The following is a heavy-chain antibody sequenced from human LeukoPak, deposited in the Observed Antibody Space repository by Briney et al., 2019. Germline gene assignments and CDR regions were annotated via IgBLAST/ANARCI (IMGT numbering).Heavy chain of an antibody. J-gene: IGHJ4*02. CDR1: GGTISSGDYY. V-gene: IGHV4-30-4*01. CDR2: IYYSGGT. Sequence: PSQTLSLTCTVSGGTISSGDYYWNWIRQPPGKGLEWIGYIYYSGGTYYNPSLKSRVSISVDTSKNQFSLKLSSVTAADTAVYYCARVYTYGHHMDHWGQGTLVTVSS. D-gene: IGHD5-18*01. CDR3: ARVYTYGHHMDH.